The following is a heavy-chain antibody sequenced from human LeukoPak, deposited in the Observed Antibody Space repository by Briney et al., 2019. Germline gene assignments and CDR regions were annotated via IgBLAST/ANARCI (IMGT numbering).Heavy chain of an antibody. J-gene: IGHJ6*03. Sequence: GGSLRLSCAASGFTFSSHWMHWVRQTPGKGLVWVSRINTDESKINHADSVKGRFTISRDNAKNMLYLQMNSLRVEDTAVYYCARRGLPDVWGKGTTVTVSS. CDR1: GFTFSSHW. V-gene: IGHV3-74*01. CDR2: INTDESKI. D-gene: IGHD2-15*01. CDR3: ARRGLPDV.